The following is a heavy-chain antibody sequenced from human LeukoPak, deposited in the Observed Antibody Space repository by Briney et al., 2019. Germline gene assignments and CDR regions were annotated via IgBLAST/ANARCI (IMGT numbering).Heavy chain of an antibody. CDR3: ARDSNYYDSSAYYDAFDI. V-gene: IGHV3-7*05. CDR1: GFTFSSYW. D-gene: IGHD3-22*01. CDR2: IKEDGSEK. J-gene: IGHJ3*02. Sequence: GGSLRVSCAASGFTFSSYWMTWVRQAPGKRLERVANIKEDGSEKYYVDSVKGRFTISRDNAKNSLYLQVNSLRAEDTAVYYCARDSNYYDSSAYYDAFDIWGQGTMVTVSS.